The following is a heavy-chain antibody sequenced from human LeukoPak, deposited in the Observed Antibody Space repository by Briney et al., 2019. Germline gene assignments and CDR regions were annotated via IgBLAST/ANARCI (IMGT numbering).Heavy chain of an antibody. CDR1: GVSISSYY. J-gene: IGHJ4*02. Sequence: SETLSLTCTVSGVSISSYYWSWIRQPPGKGLEWIAYIYYSGSTNYNPSLKSRVTISVDTSKNQFSLKLSSVTAADTAVYYCATSYSSDWYSFDHWGQGTLVTVSS. D-gene: IGHD6-19*01. V-gene: IGHV4-59*01. CDR3: ATSYSSDWYSFDH. CDR2: IYYSGST.